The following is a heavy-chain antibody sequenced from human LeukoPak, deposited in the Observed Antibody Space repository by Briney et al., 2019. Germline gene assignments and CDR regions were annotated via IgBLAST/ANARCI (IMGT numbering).Heavy chain of an antibody. CDR3: ARKASYYDSSGYYNYYYYMDV. D-gene: IGHD3-22*01. V-gene: IGHV3-48*01. CDR2: ISSSSSTI. CDR1: GFTFSSYS. Sequence: GGSLRLSCAASGFTFSSYSMNWVRQAPGKGLEWVSYISSSSSTIYYADSVKGRFTISRDNAKNSLYLQMNSLRAEDTAVYYCARKASYYDSSGYYNYYYYMDVWGKGTTVTVSS. J-gene: IGHJ6*03.